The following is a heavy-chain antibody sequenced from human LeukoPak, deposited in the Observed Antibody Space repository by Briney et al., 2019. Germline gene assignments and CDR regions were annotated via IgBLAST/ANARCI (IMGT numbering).Heavy chain of an antibody. J-gene: IGHJ6*02. V-gene: IGHV3-66*01. CDR2: IYSGGST. CDR1: GFTFSSYG. CDR3: ARDLPYYYGSGSPLGVDV. D-gene: IGHD3-10*01. Sequence: GGSLRLSCAASGFTFSSYGMNWVRQAPGKGLEWVSVIYSGGSTYYADSVKGRFTISRDNSKNTLYLQMNSLRAEDTAVYYCARDLPYYYGSGSPLGVDVWGQGTTVTVSS.